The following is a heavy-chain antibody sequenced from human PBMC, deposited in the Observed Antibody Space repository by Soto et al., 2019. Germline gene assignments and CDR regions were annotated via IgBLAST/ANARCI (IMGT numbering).Heavy chain of an antibody. V-gene: IGHV4-34*01. CDR2: VHPSGST. D-gene: IGHD5-18*01. CDR1: SASLGYHD. J-gene: IGHJ6*04. Sequence: SETLSLTCAVFSASLGYHDWAWIRQSPDKGLGWIGEVHPSGSTDYNPSLKSRLTLSLDRSKNQFSLKVASVTAADTAVYFCARGKPXGYRFGPRNFFYYGLDVWGTGTTVTVSS. CDR3: ARGKPXGYRFGPRNFFYYGLDV.